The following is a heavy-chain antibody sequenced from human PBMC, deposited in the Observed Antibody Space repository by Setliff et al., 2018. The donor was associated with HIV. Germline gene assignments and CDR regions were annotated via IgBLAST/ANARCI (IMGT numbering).Heavy chain of an antibody. Sequence: PGGSLRLSCAASGFTFDDYDMSWGRQAPGKGLEWVSGINWNGGRTGYADSVKDRFTVYRDNAKNSLYLQMNSLRAEDTALYFCARAGPGSLDFDYWGQGTLVTVSS. D-gene: IGHD1-1*01. J-gene: IGHJ4*02. CDR3: ARAGPGSLDFDY. CDR1: GFTFDDYD. V-gene: IGHV3-20*04. CDR2: INWNGGRT.